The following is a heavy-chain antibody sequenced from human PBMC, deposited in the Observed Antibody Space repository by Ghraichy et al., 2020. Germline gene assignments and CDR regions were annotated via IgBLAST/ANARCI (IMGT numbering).Heavy chain of an antibody. Sequence: ASVKVSCKASGYTFTSYGISWVRQAPGQGLEWMGWISAYNGNTKYAQKFQGRVTMTTDTSTTTAYMDLRSLRSDDTAVYYCAREDIVVVVVHPPEYYGMDVWGQGTTVTVSS. CDR2: ISAYNGNT. CDR1: GYTFTSYG. CDR3: AREDIVVVVVHPPEYYGMDV. D-gene: IGHD2-15*01. V-gene: IGHV1-18*01. J-gene: IGHJ6*02.